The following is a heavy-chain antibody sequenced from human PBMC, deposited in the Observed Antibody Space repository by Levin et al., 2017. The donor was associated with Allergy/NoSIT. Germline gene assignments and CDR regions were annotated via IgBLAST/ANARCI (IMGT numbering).Heavy chain of an antibody. CDR1: GFTFTNFY. V-gene: IGHV1-46*01. J-gene: IGHJ4*02. CDR3: ARAHAGSYLGY. D-gene: IGHD1-26*01. CDR2: INPSGGRT. Sequence: ASVKVSCKASGFTFTNFYLYWVRQAPGQGLEWMAMINPSGGRTVYEQRFQGRVTVTSDTSTNTLYMELNSLTSADTAVYFCARAHAGSYLGYWGQGTLVAVSS.